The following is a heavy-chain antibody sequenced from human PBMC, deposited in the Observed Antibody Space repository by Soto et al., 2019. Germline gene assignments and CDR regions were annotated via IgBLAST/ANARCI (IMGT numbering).Heavy chain of an antibody. CDR1: GGSISSGGYY. D-gene: IGHD4-17*01. V-gene: IGHV4-31*03. Sequence: QVQLQESGPGLVKPSQTLSLTCTVSGGSISSGGYYWSWIRQHPGKGLEWIGYIYYSGSTYYNPSPKCRVTISVDTSKNQCSLKLSSVTAADTAVYYCARCGRTGDYVYSWFDPWGQGTLVTVSS. CDR3: ARCGRTGDYVYSWFDP. J-gene: IGHJ5*02. CDR2: IYYSGST.